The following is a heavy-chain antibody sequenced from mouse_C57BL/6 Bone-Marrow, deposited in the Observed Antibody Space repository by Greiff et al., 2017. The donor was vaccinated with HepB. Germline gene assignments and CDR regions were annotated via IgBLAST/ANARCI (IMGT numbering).Heavy chain of an antibody. J-gene: IGHJ4*01. D-gene: IGHD2-4*01. CDR1: GFSLTSYG. CDR2: IWGVGST. Sequence: QVQLKESGPGLVAPSQSLSITCTVSGFSLTSYGVDWVRQSPGKGLEWLGVIWGVGSTNYNSALKSRLSISKDNSKSQVFLKMNSLQTDDTAMYYCATIYYDYEGGYAMDYWGQGTSVTVSS. CDR3: ATIYYDYEGGYAMDY. V-gene: IGHV2-6*01.